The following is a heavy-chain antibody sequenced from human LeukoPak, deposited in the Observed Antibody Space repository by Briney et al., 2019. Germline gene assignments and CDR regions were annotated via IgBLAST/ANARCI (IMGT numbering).Heavy chain of an antibody. D-gene: IGHD6-25*01. CDR1: GFTFSSYG. J-gene: IGHJ4*02. Sequence: GRSLRLSCAASGFTFSSYGMHWVRQAPGKGLEWVAVIWCDGSNKYYADSVKGRFTISRDNAKNSLYLQMNSLRAEDTAVYFCARDGSAWDYWGQGTLVTVSS. CDR2: IWCDGSNK. CDR3: ARDGSAWDY. V-gene: IGHV3-33*01.